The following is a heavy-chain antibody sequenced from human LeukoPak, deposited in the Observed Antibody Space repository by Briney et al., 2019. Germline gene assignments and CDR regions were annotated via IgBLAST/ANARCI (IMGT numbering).Heavy chain of an antibody. J-gene: IGHJ6*04. CDR2: ISAYNGNT. Sequence: ASVKVSCKASGYTFTSCGISWVRQAPGQGLEWMGWISAYNGNTNYAQKLQGRVTMTTDTSTSTAYMELRSLRSDDTAVYYCARDRGKFLATTSYMDVWGKGTTVTVSS. D-gene: IGHD1-26*01. CDR1: GYTFTSCG. CDR3: ARDRGKFLATTSYMDV. V-gene: IGHV1-18*01.